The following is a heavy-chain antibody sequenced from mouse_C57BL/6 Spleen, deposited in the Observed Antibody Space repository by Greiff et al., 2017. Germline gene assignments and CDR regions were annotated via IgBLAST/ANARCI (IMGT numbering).Heavy chain of an antibody. D-gene: IGHD1-2*01. Sequence: QVQLKQPGAELVKPGASVKMSCKASGYTFTSYRMQWVKQRPGQGLEWIGDIYPCDGNTNYNQKFKGKATLTVDTSSSTAYMQLSSLTSEDAAVYCCAREGYYGNGRDYWGQGTTLTVSA. CDR2: IYPCDGNT. V-gene: IGHV1-50*01. CDR3: AREGYYGNGRDY. J-gene: IGHJ3*01. CDR1: GYTFTSYR.